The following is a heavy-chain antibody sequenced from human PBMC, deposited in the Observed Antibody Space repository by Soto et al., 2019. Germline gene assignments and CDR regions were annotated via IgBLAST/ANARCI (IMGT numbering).Heavy chain of an antibody. Sequence: QVQLVESGGGVVQPGRSLRLSCAASGFTFSSYAMHWVHQAPGKGLEWVAVISYDGSNKYYADSVKGRFTISRDNSKNTLYLQMNSLRAEDTAVYYCARAVTTGWFDPWGQGTLVTVSS. V-gene: IGHV3-30-3*01. CDR3: ARAVTTGWFDP. CDR2: ISYDGSNK. D-gene: IGHD4-4*01. CDR1: GFTFSSYA. J-gene: IGHJ5*02.